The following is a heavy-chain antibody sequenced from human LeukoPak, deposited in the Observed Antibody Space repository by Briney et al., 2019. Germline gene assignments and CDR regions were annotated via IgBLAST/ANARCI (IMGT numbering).Heavy chain of an antibody. Sequence: PGGSLRLSCAASGFSLGNSNAHWVRQAPGKGLEWVAVISHDGSRVYDADSVKGRFTISRDNSKNTLYLQMNSLRAEDTAVYYCAKGSGYGWYLYFDYWGQGTLVTVSS. D-gene: IGHD6-19*01. CDR2: ISHDGSRV. CDR1: GFSLGNSN. J-gene: IGHJ4*02. V-gene: IGHV3-30*07. CDR3: AKGSGYGWYLYFDY.